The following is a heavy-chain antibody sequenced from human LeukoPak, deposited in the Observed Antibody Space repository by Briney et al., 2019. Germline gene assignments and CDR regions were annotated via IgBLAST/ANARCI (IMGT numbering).Heavy chain of an antibody. D-gene: IGHD2-2*01. Sequence: GESLKISCKGSGYSFTSYWIAWVRRMPGKGLEWMGIIYPGDSDTRYSPSFQGQVTISADKSISTAFLQWSSLKASDTATYYCVRDWEHCSSTSCYRGADLWGQGTLVTVSS. J-gene: IGHJ5*02. V-gene: IGHV5-51*01. CDR3: VRDWEHCSSTSCYRGADL. CDR1: GYSFTSYW. CDR2: IYPGDSDT.